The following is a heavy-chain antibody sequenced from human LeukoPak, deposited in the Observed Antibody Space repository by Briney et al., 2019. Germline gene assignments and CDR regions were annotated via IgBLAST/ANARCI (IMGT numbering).Heavy chain of an antibody. CDR1: GYTFTSYG. CDR3: ARDGIVVVPAASGSWFDS. D-gene: IGHD2-2*01. CDR2: ISAYNGNT. Sequence: ASVKVSCKASGYTFTSYGISWVRQAPGQGLEWMGWISAYNGNTNYAQKLQGRVTMTTDTSTSTAYMELRSLRSDDTAVYYCARDGIVVVPAASGSWFDSWGQGTLVTVSS. J-gene: IGHJ5*01. V-gene: IGHV1-18*01.